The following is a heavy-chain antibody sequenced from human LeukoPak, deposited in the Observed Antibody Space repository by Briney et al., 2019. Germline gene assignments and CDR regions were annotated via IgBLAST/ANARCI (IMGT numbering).Heavy chain of an antibody. CDR1: GFTFSSYA. CDR3: ARVKVAVAGIGWFDP. Sequence: GGSLRLSCAASGFTFSSYAMSWVRQAPGKGLEWVSTISGSGGSTYYADSVKGRFTISRDNSKNTLYLQMNSLRAEDTAVYYCARVKVAVAGIGWFDPWGQGSLVTVSS. CDR2: ISGSGGST. J-gene: IGHJ5*02. D-gene: IGHD6-13*01. V-gene: IGHV3-23*01.